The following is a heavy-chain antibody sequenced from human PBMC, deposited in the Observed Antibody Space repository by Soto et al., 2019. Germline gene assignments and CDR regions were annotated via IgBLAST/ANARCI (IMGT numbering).Heavy chain of an antibody. CDR3: ARNGGGLGS. CDR2: MKPNSGYT. V-gene: IGHV1-8*01. D-gene: IGHD2-8*01. Sequence: ASVKVSCKASGYSFTNYDVIWGRQAPGQGLEWMGWMKPNSGYTVYAQNFQGRVTMTRDTSTSTAYVELSSLRYEDTAVYYCARNGGGLGSWGQ. J-gene: IGHJ5*01. CDR1: GYSFTNYD.